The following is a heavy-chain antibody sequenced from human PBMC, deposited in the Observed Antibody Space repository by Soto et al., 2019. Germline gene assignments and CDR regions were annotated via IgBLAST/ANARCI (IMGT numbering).Heavy chain of an antibody. CDR3: AVGDGYKDRFGAYYFDY. CDR2: IIPIFGTA. J-gene: IGHJ4*02. Sequence: QVQLVQSGAEVKKPGSSVKVSCKASGGTFSSYAISWVRQAPGQGLEWMGGIIPIFGTANYAQKFQGRVTITADESTSTAYMELSSLRSEDTAVYYCAVGDGYKDRFGAYYFDYWGQGTLVTVSS. V-gene: IGHV1-69*01. D-gene: IGHD3-10*01. CDR1: GGTFSSYA.